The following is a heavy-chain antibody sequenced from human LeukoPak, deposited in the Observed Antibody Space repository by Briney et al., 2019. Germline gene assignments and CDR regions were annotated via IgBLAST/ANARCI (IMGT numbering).Heavy chain of an antibody. D-gene: IGHD1-26*01. CDR3: ASSGSYRFDY. J-gene: IGHJ4*02. CDR1: GFTFSSYS. Sequence: GGSLRLSCAASGFTFSSYSMNWVHQAPGMGLEWVSHITASGTAMFYADSVKGRFTISRDNAKNSLYLQMNSLRDEDTAVYYCASSGSYRFDYWGQGTLVTVSS. CDR2: ITASGTAM. V-gene: IGHV3-48*02.